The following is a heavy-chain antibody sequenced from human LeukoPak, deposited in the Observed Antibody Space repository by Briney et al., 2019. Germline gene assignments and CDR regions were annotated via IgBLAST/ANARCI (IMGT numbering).Heavy chain of an antibody. CDR3: ARDLYGDSSGDAFDI. CDR2: ISSSSSYI. Sequence: GGSLRLSCAASGFTFSSYSMNWVRQAPGKGLEWVSSISSSSSYIYYADSVEGRFTISRDNAKNSLYLQMNSLRAEDTAVYYCARDLYGDSSGDAFDIWGQGTMVTVSS. CDR1: GFTFSSYS. D-gene: IGHD4-17*01. J-gene: IGHJ3*02. V-gene: IGHV3-21*01.